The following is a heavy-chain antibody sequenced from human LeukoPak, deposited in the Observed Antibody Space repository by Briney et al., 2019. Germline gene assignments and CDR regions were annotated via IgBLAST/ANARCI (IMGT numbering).Heavy chain of an antibody. CDR3: ARDRYDILTGYQDFDI. J-gene: IGHJ3*02. V-gene: IGHV1-46*01. D-gene: IGHD3-9*01. CDR2: INPSGGST. CDR1: GYTFTSYY. Sequence: GASVKVSCKASGYTFTSYYMHWVRQAPGQGLEWMGIINPSGGSTSYAQKFQGRVTMTTDTSTSTAYMELRSLRSDDTAVYYCARDRYDILTGYQDFDIWGQGTMVTVSS.